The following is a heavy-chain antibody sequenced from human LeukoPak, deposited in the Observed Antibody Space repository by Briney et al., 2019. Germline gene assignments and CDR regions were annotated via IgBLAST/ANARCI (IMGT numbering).Heavy chain of an antibody. D-gene: IGHD3-10*01. CDR1: GYTFTGYY. J-gene: IGHJ5*02. CDR2: INPSSGGT. Sequence: ASVKVSCKASGYTFTGYYMHWVRQAPGQGLEWMGWINPSSGGTNYAQKFQGRVTMTRDTSISTAYMELSRLRSDDTAVYYCARRGVDYYGSGSLHNWFDPWGQGTLVTVSS. CDR3: ARRGVDYYGSGSLHNWFDP. V-gene: IGHV1-2*02.